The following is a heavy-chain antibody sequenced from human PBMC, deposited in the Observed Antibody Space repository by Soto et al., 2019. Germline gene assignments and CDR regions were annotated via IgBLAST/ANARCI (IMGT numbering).Heavy chain of an antibody. CDR3: AYQLLPEGGYYGMDV. D-gene: IGHD2-2*01. CDR1: GGTFSSYA. CDR2: IIPIFGTA. V-gene: IGHV1-69*01. Sequence: QVQLVQSGAEVKKPGSSVKVSCKASGGTFSSYAISWVRQAPGQGLEWVGGIIPIFGTANYAQKFQGRVTIIADESTSTAYMELSSLRSEDTAVYYCAYQLLPEGGYYGMDVWGQGTMVTVSS. J-gene: IGHJ6*02.